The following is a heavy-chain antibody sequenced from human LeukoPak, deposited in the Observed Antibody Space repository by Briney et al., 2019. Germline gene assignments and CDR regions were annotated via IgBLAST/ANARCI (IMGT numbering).Heavy chain of an antibody. V-gene: IGHV4-61*01. D-gene: IGHD5-18*01. J-gene: IGHJ5*02. Sequence: SETLSLTCAVSGDSVSSSNYYWSWIRQPPGKGLEWIGYIYYGGNTNYNPSLQSRVTISVDTSKSQFSLKLSSVTAADTAVYYCARSAREYSYGPYTWFDPWGQGTLVTVSS. CDR2: IYYGGNT. CDR3: ARSAREYSYGPYTWFDP. CDR1: GDSVSSSNYY.